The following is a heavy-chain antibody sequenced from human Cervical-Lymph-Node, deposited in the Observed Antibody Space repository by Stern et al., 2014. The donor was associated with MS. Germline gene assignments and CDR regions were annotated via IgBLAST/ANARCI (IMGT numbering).Heavy chain of an antibody. CDR2: LSSTATYI. J-gene: IGHJ4*02. V-gene: IGHV3-21*01. CDR3: AKYCSDSICNGFDH. CDR1: GFTFSRYS. D-gene: IGHD2-15*01. Sequence: EVQLVESGGGLVKPGGSLRLSCAASGFTFSRYSMTWVRQAPGKGLEWVSSLSSTATYIYYADSVRGRFTISRDNSKTALFLQMNSLRVEDTAVYYCAKYCSDSICNGFDHWGQGALVTVSS.